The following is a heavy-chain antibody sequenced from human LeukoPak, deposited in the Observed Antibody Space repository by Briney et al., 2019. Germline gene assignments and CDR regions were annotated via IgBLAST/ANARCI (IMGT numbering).Heavy chain of an antibody. CDR3: ARAPRSGWLFDP. CDR2: IYYSGST. V-gene: IGHV4-39*07. J-gene: IGHJ5*02. CDR1: GGSISSSSYY. Sequence: PSETLSLTCTVSGGSISSSSYYWGWIRQPPGKGLEWIGSIYYSGSTYYNPSLKSRVTISVDTSKNQFSLKLSSVTAADTAVYYCARAPRSGWLFDPWGQGTLVTVSS. D-gene: IGHD6-19*01.